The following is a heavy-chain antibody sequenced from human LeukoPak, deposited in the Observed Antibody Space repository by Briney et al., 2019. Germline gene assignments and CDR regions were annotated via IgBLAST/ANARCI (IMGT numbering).Heavy chain of an antibody. CDR2: IYYSGST. Sequence: SETLSLTCTVSGGSISSYYWSWIRQPPGKGLEWIGYIYYSGSTNYNPSLKSRVTISVDTSKNQFSPKLSSVTAADTAVYYCARVKRGYNYSLDYWGQGTLVTVSS. CDR1: GGSISSYY. D-gene: IGHD5-24*01. V-gene: IGHV4-59*01. J-gene: IGHJ4*02. CDR3: ARVKRGYNYSLDY.